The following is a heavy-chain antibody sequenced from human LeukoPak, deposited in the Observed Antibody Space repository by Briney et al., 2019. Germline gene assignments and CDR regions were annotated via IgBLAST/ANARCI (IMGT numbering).Heavy chain of an antibody. CDR3: ARDYAFDI. CDR1: GDSISSYY. Sequence: NPSETLSLTCTVSGDSISSYYWSWIRQPPGKGLEWIGCIYYSGNTNYNPSLKSRVTISTDTSKNQFSLKLSSVTAADTAVYYCARDYAFDIWGQGTMVTVSS. CDR2: IYYSGNT. J-gene: IGHJ3*02. V-gene: IGHV4-59*01.